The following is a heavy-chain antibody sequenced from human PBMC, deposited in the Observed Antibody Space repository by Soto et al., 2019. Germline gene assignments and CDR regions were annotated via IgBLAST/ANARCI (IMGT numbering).Heavy chain of an antibody. CDR1: AGSISTYY. D-gene: IGHD2-8*01. V-gene: IGHV4-4*07. CDR3: ARGGMAPAYYNAMDV. J-gene: IGHJ6*02. CDR2: IHTSGNT. Sequence: SETLSLTCTVSAGSISTYYWNWIRQSAGKGLEWIGQIHTSGNTNYDPALTGRVSMSLDASRNQFSLRLTSATAADTATYYCARGGMAPAYYNAMDVWGRGATVTVYS.